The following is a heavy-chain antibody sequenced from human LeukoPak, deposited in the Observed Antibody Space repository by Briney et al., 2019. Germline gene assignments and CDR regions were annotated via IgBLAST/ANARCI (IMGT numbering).Heavy chain of an antibody. D-gene: IGHD1-26*01. V-gene: IGHV1-69*13. CDR2: IIPIFGTA. J-gene: IGHJ6*03. CDR3: ASRSGSYSPIYYYMDV. Sequence: SVKVSCKASGGSFDSYAISWVRQAPGQGLEWMGGIIPIFGTANYAQKFQGRVTITADESTSTAYMELSSLRSEDTAVYYCASRSGSYSPIYYYMDVWGKGTTVTVSS. CDR1: GGSFDSYA.